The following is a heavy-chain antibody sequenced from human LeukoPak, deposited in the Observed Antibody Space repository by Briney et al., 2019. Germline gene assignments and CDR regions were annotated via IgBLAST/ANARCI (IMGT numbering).Heavy chain of an antibody. CDR1: GGTFSSYA. J-gene: IGHJ4*02. D-gene: IGHD2-21*02. CDR3: AKEVSGVVTS. Sequence: SVKVSCKASGGTFSSYAISWVRQAPGQGLEWMGRTIPILGIANYAQEFQGRVTITADKSTSTAYMELSSLRSEDTAVYYCAKEVSGVVTSWGQGTLVTVSS. V-gene: IGHV1-69*04. CDR2: TIPILGIA.